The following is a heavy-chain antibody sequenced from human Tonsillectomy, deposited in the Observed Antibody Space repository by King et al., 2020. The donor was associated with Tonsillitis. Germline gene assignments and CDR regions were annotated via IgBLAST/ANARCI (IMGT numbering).Heavy chain of an antibody. CDR1: GGTFSSYA. CDR2: IIPILGIA. V-gene: IGHV1-69*09. Sequence: QLVQSGAEVKKPGSSVKVSCKASGGTFSSYAISWVRQAPGQGLEWMGRIIPILGIANYAQKFQGRVTITADKSTSTAYMELSSLRSEDTAVYYCARGDDGSGGSCFSGRFDPWGQGTLVTVSS. J-gene: IGHJ5*02. D-gene: IGHD2-15*01. CDR3: ARGDDGSGGSCFSGRFDP.